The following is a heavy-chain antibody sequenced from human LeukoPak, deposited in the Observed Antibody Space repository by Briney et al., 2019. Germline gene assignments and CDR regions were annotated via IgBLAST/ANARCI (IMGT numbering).Heavy chain of an antibody. CDR2: ICGNGDTT. CDR3: VKDEGYCSSVSCSPSY. J-gene: IGHJ4*02. CDR1: GFTFRNYP. Sequence: GGSLRLSCAASGFTFRNYPRHWVRQAPGRGLEYVSAICGNGDTTYYEDSVKGRVTISRDNSKNTLYLQLSSLRVEDTAVYYCVKDEGYCSSVSCSPSYWGQGTLVTVSS. D-gene: IGHD2-2*01. V-gene: IGHV3-64D*06.